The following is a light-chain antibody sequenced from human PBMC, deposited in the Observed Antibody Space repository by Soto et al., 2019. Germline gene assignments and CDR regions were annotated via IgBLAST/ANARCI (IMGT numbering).Light chain of an antibody. Sequence: QPVLTQPPSVSGAPGQRVTISCTGSSSNIGAGYGVHWYQLLPGTAPKLLISANSNRPSGVPDRFSGSKSGTSASLAITGLQAEDEADYYCQSYDSSLSGSRVFGGGTKVTVL. CDR3: QSYDSSLSGSRV. CDR1: SSNIGAGYG. CDR2: ANS. J-gene: IGLJ2*01. V-gene: IGLV1-40*01.